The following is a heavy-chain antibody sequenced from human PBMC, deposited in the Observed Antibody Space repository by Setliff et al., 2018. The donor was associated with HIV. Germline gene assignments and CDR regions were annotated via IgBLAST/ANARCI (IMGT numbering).Heavy chain of an antibody. J-gene: IGHJ3*02. D-gene: IGHD2-8*01. CDR3: ATKVYCTNGVCLDAFDI. V-gene: IGHV1-2*06. CDR2: INPNSGGT. Sequence: AASVKVSCKASGYTFTAYYMHWVRQAPGQGLEWMGRINPNSGGTNYAQNFQGRVTMTRDTSISTAYMELRLRSDDTAVYYCATKVYCTNGVCLDAFDIWGQGTVVTVSS. CDR1: GYTFTAYY.